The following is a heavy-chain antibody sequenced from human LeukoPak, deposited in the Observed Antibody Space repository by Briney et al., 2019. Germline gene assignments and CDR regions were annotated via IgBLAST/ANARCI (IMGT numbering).Heavy chain of an antibody. CDR3: ARGYSPGYSSSWPFDY. CDR2: INHSGST. D-gene: IGHD6-13*01. V-gene: IGHV4-34*01. Sequence: PSETLSLTCAVYGGSFSGDFWSWIRQSPGKGLEWIGEINHSGSTNYNPSLKSRVTISVDTSKNQFSLKLSSVTAADTAVYYCARGYSPGYSSSWPFDYWGQGTLVTVSS. J-gene: IGHJ4*02. CDR1: GGSFSGDF.